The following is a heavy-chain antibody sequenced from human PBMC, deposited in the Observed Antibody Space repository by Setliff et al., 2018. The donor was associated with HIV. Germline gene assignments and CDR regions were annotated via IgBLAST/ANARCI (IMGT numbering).Heavy chain of an antibody. Sequence: LSLTCTVSGGSISTSYWNWIRQPPGKGLEWIAYIYMSGTTNYNPSLKSRVTISLDTSRNQFSLKLGSVTAADTAMYYCAREHCSGGSCNGFDIWGQGTMVTVSS. J-gene: IGHJ3*02. CDR2: IYMSGTT. V-gene: IGHV4-4*09. CDR1: GGSISTSY. D-gene: IGHD2-15*01. CDR3: AREHCSGGSCNGFDI.